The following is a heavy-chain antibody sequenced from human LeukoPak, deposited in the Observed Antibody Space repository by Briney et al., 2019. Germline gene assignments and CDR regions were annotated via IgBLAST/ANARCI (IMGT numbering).Heavy chain of an antibody. J-gene: IGHJ3*02. CDR3: ARALEYSSGWFTWEAFDI. V-gene: IGHV3-21*01. CDR2: ISSSSSYK. Sequence: PGGSLRLSCAASGFTFSSYSMNWVRQAPGKGLEWVSSISSSSSYKYYADSVKGRFTISRDNAKNSLYLQMNSLRAEDTAVYYCARALEYSSGWFTWEAFDIWGQGTMVTVSS. CDR1: GFTFSSYS. D-gene: IGHD6-19*01.